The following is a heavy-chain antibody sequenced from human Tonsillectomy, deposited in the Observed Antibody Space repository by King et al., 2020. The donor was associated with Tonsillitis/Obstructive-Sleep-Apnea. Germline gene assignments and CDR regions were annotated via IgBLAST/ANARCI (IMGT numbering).Heavy chain of an antibody. Sequence: QLQESGPGLVKPSETLSLTCTVSGGSISSYYWSWIRQPPGKGLEWIGYIYYSGSTNYNPSLKSRVTISVDTSKNQFSLKLSSVTDADTAVDYCARATLVYCSGGSCYSGNYYYYMDVWGKGTTVTVSS. D-gene: IGHD2-15*01. CDR1: GGSISSYY. J-gene: IGHJ6*03. CDR2: IYYSGST. V-gene: IGHV4-59*01. CDR3: ARATLVYCSGGSCYSGNYYYYMDV.